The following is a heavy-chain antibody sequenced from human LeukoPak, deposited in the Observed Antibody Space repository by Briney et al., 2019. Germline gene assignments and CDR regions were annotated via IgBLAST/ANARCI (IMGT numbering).Heavy chain of an antibody. V-gene: IGHV3-9*01. Sequence: GGSLRLSCAASGFTFDDYAMHWVRQAPGKGLEWVSGISWNSGSIGYADSVKGRFTISRDNAKNSLYLQMNSLRAEDTALYYCAKAATHSSNPDYWGQGTLVTVSS. CDR2: ISWNSGSI. CDR1: GFTFDDYA. CDR3: AKAATHSSNPDY. J-gene: IGHJ4*02. D-gene: IGHD6-19*01.